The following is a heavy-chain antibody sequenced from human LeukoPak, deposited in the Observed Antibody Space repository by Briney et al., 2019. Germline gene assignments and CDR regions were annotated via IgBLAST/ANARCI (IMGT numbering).Heavy chain of an antibody. CDR2: IIPIFGTA. Sequence: EASVKVSCKASGGTFISYAISWVRQAPGQGGEWMGGIIPIFGTANYVQKFQGRVTITTDESTSTAYMELSSLRSEDTAVYYCARDNAGAWAAFDIWGQGTMVTVSS. CDR3: ARDNAGAWAAFDI. CDR1: GGTFISYA. D-gene: IGHD2-21*02. V-gene: IGHV1-69*05. J-gene: IGHJ3*02.